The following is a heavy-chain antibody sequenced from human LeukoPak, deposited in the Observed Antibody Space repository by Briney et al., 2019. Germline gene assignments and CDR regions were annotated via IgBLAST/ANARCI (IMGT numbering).Heavy chain of an antibody. CDR3: AELGITMIGGV. Sequence: GGSLRLSCAASGFTFSSYSMNWVRQAPGKGLEWVSSINSYSGYIYYADSVKGRFTISRDDAKNSLYLQMNSLRAEDTAVYYCAELGITMIGGVWGKGTTVTISS. J-gene: IGHJ6*04. CDR1: GFTFSSYS. CDR2: INSYSGYI. D-gene: IGHD3-10*02. V-gene: IGHV3-21*01.